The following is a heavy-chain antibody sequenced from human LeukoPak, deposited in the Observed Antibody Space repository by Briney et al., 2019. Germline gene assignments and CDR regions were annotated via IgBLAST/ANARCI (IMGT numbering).Heavy chain of an antibody. CDR1: GYSISSGYY. D-gene: IGHD6-13*01. J-gene: IGHJ6*02. CDR3: ASPISSSWGATTGYGMDV. V-gene: IGHV4-38-2*02. CDR2: IYHSGST. Sequence: PSETLSLTCTVSGYSISSGYYWSWIRQPPGKGLEWIGSIYHSGSTYYNPSLKSRVTISVDTSKNQFSLKLSSVTAADTAVYYCASPISSSWGATTGYGMDVWGQGTTVTVSS.